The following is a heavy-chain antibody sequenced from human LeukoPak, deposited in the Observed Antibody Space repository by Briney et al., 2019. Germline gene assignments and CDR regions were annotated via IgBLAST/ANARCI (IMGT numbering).Heavy chain of an antibody. J-gene: IGHJ4*02. CDR3: AREGVSYYGSGSPSSY. CDR1: GFTFSSYA. V-gene: IGHV3-64*01. CDR2: ISSNGGST. D-gene: IGHD3-10*01. Sequence: GGSLRLSCAASGFTFSSYAMHWVRQAPGKGLEYVSAISSNGGSTYYANSVKGRFTISRDNSKNTLYLQMGSLRAEDMAVYYCAREGVSYYGSGSPSSYWGQGTLVTVSS.